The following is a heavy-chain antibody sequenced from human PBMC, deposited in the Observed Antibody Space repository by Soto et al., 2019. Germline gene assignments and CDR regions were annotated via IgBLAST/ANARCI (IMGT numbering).Heavy chain of an antibody. CDR1: GNTFTYRY. CDR3: ASGGAGSGPFTWELPDH. V-gene: IGHV1-45*02. J-gene: IGHJ4*02. CDR2: ITPFSGDV. D-gene: IGHD3-16*01. Sequence: QMQLVQCGAEVKKTGSSVTVSCKALGNTFTYRYLHWVRQAPGQALEWMGWITPFSGDVHYAQRFQERVTITRDRSINTAYMQMSSLRSEDTAMYFCASGGAGSGPFTWELPDHWGQGTLVTVSS.